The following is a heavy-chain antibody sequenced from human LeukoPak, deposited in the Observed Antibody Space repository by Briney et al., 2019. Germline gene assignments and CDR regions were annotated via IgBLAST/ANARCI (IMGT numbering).Heavy chain of an antibody. V-gene: IGHV3-21*01. CDR3: ALYGSGYDNDYNYFYMDV. CDR2: ISGTSDYI. D-gene: IGHD5-12*01. J-gene: IGHJ6*03. Sequence: GGSLRLSCAASEFTFSSHSMNWVRQAPGKGLEWVSFISGTSDYIYYADSVKGRFTISRDNANNSLYLQMNSLRAEDTAVYYCALYGSGYDNDYNYFYMDVWGKGTTVTVSS. CDR1: EFTFSSHS.